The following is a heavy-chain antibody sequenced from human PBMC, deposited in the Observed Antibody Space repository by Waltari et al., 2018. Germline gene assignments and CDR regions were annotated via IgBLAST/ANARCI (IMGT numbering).Heavy chain of an antibody. J-gene: IGHJ4*02. D-gene: IGHD6-19*01. CDR3: GIAVAGYYFDY. Sequence: QLQLQESGPGLGKPSETLSLTCTVSGGSISSSSYYWGWIRQPPGKGLEWIGSIYYSGSTYYNPSLKSRVTISVDTSKNQFSLKLSSVTAADTAVYFCGIAVAGYYFDYWGQGTLVTVSS. CDR1: GGSISSSSYY. V-gene: IGHV4-39*01. CDR2: IYYSGST.